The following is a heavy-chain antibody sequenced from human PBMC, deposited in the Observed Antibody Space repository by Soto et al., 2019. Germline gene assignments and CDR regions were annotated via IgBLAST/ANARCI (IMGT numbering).Heavy chain of an antibody. CDR3: ASRNYYDNRGFYYYYFDY. J-gene: IGHJ4*02. Sequence: EVQLLESGGRVVYPGESLRLTCAASGLIFNNYAMSWVRQAPGKGLEWVSGISGSGDSTYYADSVRGRFTISRDNARSTVYLQMNRLRAEDTAIYYCASRNYYDNRGFYYYYFDYWGQGALVTVSS. V-gene: IGHV3-23*01. D-gene: IGHD3-22*01. CDR1: GLIFNNYA. CDR2: ISGSGDST.